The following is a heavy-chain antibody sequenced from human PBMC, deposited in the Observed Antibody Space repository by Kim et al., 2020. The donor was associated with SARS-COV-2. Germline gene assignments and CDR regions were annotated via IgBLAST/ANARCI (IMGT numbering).Heavy chain of an antibody. CDR3: SSGTFGYSYAYLDLNWHF. CDR2: IYYSGST. Sequence: SETLSLTCTVSGGSISSYYWSWIRQPPGKGLEWIGYIYYSGSTNYNPSLTIRVTISVDTYKNKFSLKLSSVTAADTAVYECSSGTFGYSYAYLDLNWHF. V-gene: IGHV4-59*01. CDR1: GGSISSYY. D-gene: IGHD5-18*01. J-gene: IGHJ2*01.